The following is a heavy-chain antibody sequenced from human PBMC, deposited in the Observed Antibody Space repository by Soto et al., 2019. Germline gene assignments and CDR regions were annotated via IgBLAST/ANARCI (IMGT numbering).Heavy chain of an antibody. CDR1: GFTLSGSW. CDR3: ARGIFGSGTANDY. J-gene: IGHJ4*02. V-gene: IGHV3-74*01. CDR2: INGDGSGT. Sequence: EVQLVESGGGLVQPGGSLRLSCAASGFTLSGSWMHWDRQAPGKGLVWVSRINGDGSGTSYADFVKGRFTISRDNAKNTLFLQMNGLRAEDTAVYYCARGIFGSGTANDYWGQGTLVTVSS. D-gene: IGHD3-10*01.